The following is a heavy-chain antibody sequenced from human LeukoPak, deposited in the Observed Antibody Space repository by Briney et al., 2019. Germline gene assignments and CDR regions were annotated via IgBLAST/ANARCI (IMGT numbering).Heavy chain of an antibody. CDR1: VDSVSSNSAA. Sequence: SQTLSLTCAISVDSVSSNSAAWNWIRQSPSRGLEWLGRTYYRSKWYNDYAVSVKSRITINPDTSKNQFSLQLNSVTPEDTAVYYCARAKRSGYREFGGFDYWGQGTPVTVSS. V-gene: IGHV6-1*01. J-gene: IGHJ4*02. D-gene: IGHD3-3*01. CDR2: TYYRSKWYN. CDR3: ARAKRSGYREFGGFDY.